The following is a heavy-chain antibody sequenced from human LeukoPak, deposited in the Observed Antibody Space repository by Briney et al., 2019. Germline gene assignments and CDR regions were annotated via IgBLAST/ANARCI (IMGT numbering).Heavy chain of an antibody. CDR3: AREDGSGSPYDY. V-gene: IGHV4-59*01. D-gene: IGHD3-10*01. J-gene: IGHJ4*02. Sequence: SETLSLTCTVSGGSISSYYWSWIRQPPGKGLEWIGYIYYSGSTNYNPSLKSRVTISVDTSKNRFSLKLSSVTAADTAVYYCAREDGSGSPYDYWGQGTLVTVSS. CDR1: GGSISSYY. CDR2: IYYSGST.